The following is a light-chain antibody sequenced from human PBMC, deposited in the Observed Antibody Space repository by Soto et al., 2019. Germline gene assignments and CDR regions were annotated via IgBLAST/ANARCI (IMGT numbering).Light chain of an antibody. CDR3: GPWESSLSAVV. CDR1: SSNIGNKY. J-gene: IGLJ3*02. CDR2: DNN. V-gene: IGLV1-51*01. Sequence: QSVLTQPPSVSAAPGQKVTISCSGSSSNIGNKYVSWYQQLPRAAPKLLIYDNNKRPSGIPDRFSGSKSGTSAALGITGLQTGDEADYYCGPWESSLSAVVFGGGTKLTAL.